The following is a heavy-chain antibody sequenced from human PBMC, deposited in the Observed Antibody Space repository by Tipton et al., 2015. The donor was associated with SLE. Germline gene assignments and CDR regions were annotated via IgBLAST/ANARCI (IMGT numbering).Heavy chain of an antibody. CDR1: GFTFSSYW. CDR3: AAGPYTTSRFDP. D-gene: IGHD2-2*01. Sequence: GSLRLSCAASGFTFSSYWMHWVRQAPGKGLVWVSRINSDGSITTYADSVKGRFTISRDNAKNTLYLQMNSLRVEDTAVYYCAAGPYTTSRFDPWGQGTLVTVSS. CDR2: INSDGSIT. V-gene: IGHV3-74*01. J-gene: IGHJ5*02.